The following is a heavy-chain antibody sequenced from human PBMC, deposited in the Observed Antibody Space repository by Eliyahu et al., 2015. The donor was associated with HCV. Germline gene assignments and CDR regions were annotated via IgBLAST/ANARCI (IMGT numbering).Heavy chain of an antibody. V-gene: IGHV1-24*01. J-gene: IGHJ4*02. Sequence: QVQLVQSGAEVRKPGASVKVSCKXSGYTLXEVSMHWVRQAPERGLEWIGGFDPEDGEPVYSQNFQGRVTMTEDTSTDTAYMELSSLRSEDTAVYYCSTDLLGPAALTLYHYWGQGTLVTVSS. CDR3: STDLLGPAALTLYHY. D-gene: IGHD4-23*01. CDR1: GYTLXEVS. CDR2: FDPEDGEP.